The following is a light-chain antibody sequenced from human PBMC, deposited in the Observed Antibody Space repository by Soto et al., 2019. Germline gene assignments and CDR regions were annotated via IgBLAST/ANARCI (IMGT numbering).Light chain of an antibody. J-gene: IGKJ2*01. Sequence: QRTQTPTTLSASVGDRVTIICRASQSISSWLAWYQQKPGTAPKLLIYHASTLESGVPSRFSGSGSGTEFTLTISSLQPDDFATYYCQQYNSYSFGHG. CDR3: QQYNSYS. V-gene: IGKV1-5*02. CDR1: QSISSW. CDR2: HAS.